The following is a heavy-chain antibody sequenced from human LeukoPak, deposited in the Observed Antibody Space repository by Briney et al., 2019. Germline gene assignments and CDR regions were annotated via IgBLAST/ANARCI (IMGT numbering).Heavy chain of an antibody. CDR1: GLPFSDYW. CDR2: ISSSGTTI. J-gene: IGHJ3*01. V-gene: IGHV3-11*01. Sequence: PGGSLRLSCVASGLPFSDYWMSWVRQAPGKGLDWVSYISSSGTTIFYADSVKGRFTISRDNAKNSLFLQMNSLRAEDTAVYYCARYRDKYYFDALDLWGQGTMVTVSS. D-gene: IGHD2/OR15-2a*01. CDR3: ARYRDKYYFDALDL.